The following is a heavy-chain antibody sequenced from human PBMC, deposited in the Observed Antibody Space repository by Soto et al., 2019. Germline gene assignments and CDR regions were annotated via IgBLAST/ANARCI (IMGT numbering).Heavy chain of an antibody. J-gene: IGHJ6*02. CDR2: IYYSGST. D-gene: IGHD6-13*01. CDR3: ARDRVHHEKQLVSPYYGMDV. V-gene: IGHV4-30-4*01. Sequence: PSETLSLTCTVSGGSISSGDYYWSWIRQPPGKGLEWIGYIYYSGSTYYNPSLKSRVTISVDTSKNQFSLKLSSVTAADTAVYYCARDRVHHEKQLVSPYYGMDVSGPGTTLTFYS. CDR1: GGSISSGDYY.